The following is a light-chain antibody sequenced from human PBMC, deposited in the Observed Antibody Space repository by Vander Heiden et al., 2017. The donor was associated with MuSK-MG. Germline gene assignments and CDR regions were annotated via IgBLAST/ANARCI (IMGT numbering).Light chain of an antibody. CDR1: QTILDRTNNKNS. CDR3: QQYYSMPYT. CDR2: CAS. J-gene: IGKJ2*01. Sequence: IVMTHALDSLAVSLGERATLNCTSSQTILDRTNNKNSVAWFRQYPGQPPRLLYYCASSRGAGVPDRSGSGGSGTGFTITSDSLQVEDGAFYYCQQYYSMPYTFGQGTNLEIK. V-gene: IGKV4-1*01.